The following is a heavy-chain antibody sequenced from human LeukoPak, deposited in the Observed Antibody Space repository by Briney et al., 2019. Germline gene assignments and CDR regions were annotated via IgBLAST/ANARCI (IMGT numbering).Heavy chain of an antibody. CDR1: GYTFTSYD. D-gene: IGHD2-2*01. CDR2: MNPNTGNS. V-gene: IGHV1-8*01. CDR3: ARKTCSRPSCLHP. J-gene: IGHJ5*02. Sequence: AASVKVSCKASGYTFTSYDINWARQAAGQGLEWMGWMNPNTGNSGYAQRFQGRVTMTRDTSIDTAYMELSSLGSEDTAVYYCARKTCSRPSCLHPWGQGPLVPVSS.